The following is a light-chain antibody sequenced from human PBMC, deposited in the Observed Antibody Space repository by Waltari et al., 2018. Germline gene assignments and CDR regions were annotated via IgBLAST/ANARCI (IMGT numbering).Light chain of an antibody. CDR1: SSDIGGYTG. J-gene: IGLJ1*01. CDR2: GGS. V-gene: IGLV2-18*02. Sequence: QSALTQPPSVSKSLGQSVTISCTGTSSDIGGYTGVSWYQHHSGPAPRPLIYGGSKRPSGVSDRFSGSKSGNTASLTISGLQAEDEADYYCGSYRSGSTYIFGAGTRLTVL. CDR3: GSYRSGSTYI.